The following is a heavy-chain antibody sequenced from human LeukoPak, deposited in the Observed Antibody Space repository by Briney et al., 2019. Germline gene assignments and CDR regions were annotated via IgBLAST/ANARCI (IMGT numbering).Heavy chain of an antibody. D-gene: IGHD6-6*01. CDR3: ARVDSSSAGYYYYYYYMDV. J-gene: IGHJ6*03. V-gene: IGHV4-38-2*02. CDR2: IYHSGST. CDR1: GYSISSGYY. Sequence: PSETLSLTCTVSGYSISSGYYWGWIRQPPGKGLEWIGSIYHSGSTYYNPSLKSRVTISVDTSKNQFSLKLSSVTAADTAAYYCARVDSSSAGYYYYYYYMDVWGKGTTVTVSS.